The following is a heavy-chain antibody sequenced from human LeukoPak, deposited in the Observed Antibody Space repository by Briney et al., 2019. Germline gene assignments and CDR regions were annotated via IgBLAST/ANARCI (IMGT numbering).Heavy chain of an antibody. D-gene: IGHD2-21*02. Sequence: ASVKVSCKASGYTFTSYDTNWVRQATGQGLEWMGWMNPNSGNTGYAQKFQGRVTMTRNTSISTAYMELSSLRSEDTAVYYCARGCFNFGGDCYSDYWGQGTLVTVSS. CDR3: ARGCFNFGGDCYSDY. V-gene: IGHV1-8*01. CDR2: MNPNSGNT. CDR1: GYTFTSYD. J-gene: IGHJ4*02.